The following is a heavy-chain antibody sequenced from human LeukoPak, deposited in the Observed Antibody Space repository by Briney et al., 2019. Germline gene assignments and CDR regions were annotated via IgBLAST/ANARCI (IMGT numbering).Heavy chain of an antibody. V-gene: IGHV4-34*01. CDR2: INHSGST. Sequence: SETLPLTCAVYGGSLSGYYWSWIRQPPGKGLEWIGEINHSGSTNYNPSLKSRVTISVDTSKNQFSLKLSSVTAADTAVYYCARVLGKSLYYYYGMDVWGQGTTVTVSS. CDR1: GGSLSGYY. J-gene: IGHJ6*02. CDR3: ARVLGKSLYYYYGMDV. D-gene: IGHD2/OR15-2a*01.